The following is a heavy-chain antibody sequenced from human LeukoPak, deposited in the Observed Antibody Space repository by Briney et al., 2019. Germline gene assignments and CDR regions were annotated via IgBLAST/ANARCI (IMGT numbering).Heavy chain of an antibody. V-gene: IGHV3-23*01. CDR2: ISGSGGST. J-gene: IGHJ4*02. Sequence: GGSLRLSCSASGFIFSSYAMSWVRQAPGKGLEWVSVISGSGGSTYYSDSVKGRVTISRDNSKNTLFLQMNSLRAEDTAVYYCAKASDLGRGYFDSWGQGTLVTVSS. CDR1: GFIFSSYA. CDR3: AKASDLGRGYFDS. D-gene: IGHD7-27*01.